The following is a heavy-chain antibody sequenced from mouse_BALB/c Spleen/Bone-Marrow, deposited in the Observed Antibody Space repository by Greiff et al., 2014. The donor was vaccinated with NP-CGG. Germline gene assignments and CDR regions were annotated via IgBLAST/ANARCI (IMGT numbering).Heavy chain of an antibody. D-gene: IGHD1-1*01. J-gene: IGHJ2*01. CDR2: INPYNDDT. CDR1: GYTFTNYI. V-gene: IGHV1-14*01. CDR3: APNYYGKGYFDY. Sequence: VQLQQSGPDLVKPGASVKMSCKASGYTFTNYIMHWVKQTPGQGLEWIGYINPYNDDTKYNEKFKNKATLTSDKSSSRAYMELSSLTSDDSAIYYCAPNYYGKGYFDYWGQGTTLTVSS.